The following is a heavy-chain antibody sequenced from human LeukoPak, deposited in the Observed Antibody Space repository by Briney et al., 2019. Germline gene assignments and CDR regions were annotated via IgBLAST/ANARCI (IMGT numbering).Heavy chain of an antibody. J-gene: IGHJ4*02. D-gene: IGHD2-2*01. CDR2: ISGSGGST. Sequence: GGSLRLSCAASGFTFSSYAMSWVRQAPGKGLEWVSAISGSGGSTYYADSVKGWYTISRDNSKNTLYLQMNSLRAEDTAVYYCAKDRWGGDIVVVPAAADYWGQGTLVTVSS. CDR1: GFTFSSYA. V-gene: IGHV3-23*01. CDR3: AKDRWGGDIVVVPAAADY.